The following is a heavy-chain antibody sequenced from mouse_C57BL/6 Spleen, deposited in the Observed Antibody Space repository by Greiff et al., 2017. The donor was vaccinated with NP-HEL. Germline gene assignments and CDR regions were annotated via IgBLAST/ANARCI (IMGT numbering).Heavy chain of an antibody. J-gene: IGHJ4*01. CDR2: IDPSDSYT. D-gene: IGHD2-5*01. V-gene: IGHV1-50*01. Sequence: QVQLQQSGAELVKPGASVKLSCKASGYTFTSYWMQWVKQRPGQGLEWIGEIDPSDSYTNYNQKFKGKATLTVDTSSSTAYMQLSSLTSEDSAVYYCARSYYSNSYYAMDYWGQGTSVTVSS. CDR1: GYTFTSYW. CDR3: ARSYYSNSYYAMDY.